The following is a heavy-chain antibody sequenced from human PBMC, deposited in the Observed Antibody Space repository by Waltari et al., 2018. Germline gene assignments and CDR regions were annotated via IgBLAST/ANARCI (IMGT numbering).Heavy chain of an antibody. CDR3: AKAGRRYFDFSEILE. V-gene: IGHV3-33*06. CDR2: IWSDGSKK. CDR1: GFTFGSYG. D-gene: IGHD3-9*01. J-gene: IGHJ4*02. Sequence: QVHLVESGGGVVQPGKSLRLSCAASGFTFGSYGMHWVRQAPGKGVGGVAVIWSDGSKKYYAESGKGRFTSSRDNSRRSVSLEMNSLRGEDTAVYYCAKAGRRYFDFSEILEWGLGTQVTVSS.